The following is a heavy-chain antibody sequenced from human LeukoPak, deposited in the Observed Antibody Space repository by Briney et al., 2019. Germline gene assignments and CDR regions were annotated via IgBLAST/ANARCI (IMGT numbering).Heavy chain of an antibody. Sequence: PGGSLRLSCAASGFTFSSCWMSWVRQAPGKGLEWVANIKQDGSEKYYVDSVKGRFTISRDNAKNSLYLQMNSLRAEDTAVYYCARDLGYSSSWLWGQGTLVTVSS. CDR3: ARDLGYSSSWL. CDR2: IKQDGSEK. CDR1: GFTFSSCW. D-gene: IGHD6-13*01. J-gene: IGHJ4*02. V-gene: IGHV3-7*01.